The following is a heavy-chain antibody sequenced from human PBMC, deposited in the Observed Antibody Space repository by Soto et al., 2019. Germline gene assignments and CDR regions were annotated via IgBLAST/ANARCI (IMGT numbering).Heavy chain of an antibody. J-gene: IGHJ4*02. V-gene: IGHV4-59*01. D-gene: IGHD3-10*01. CDR2: VYYSGSA. Sequence: KPSETLSLTCNVSGGSIRSYYWNWIRQPPGKTLEWIGDVYYSGSANYNPSLKSRVTISVDMSKNQFSLNLNSVTAADTAVYYCARGSMVRGPTPFDYWGQGTLVTVSS. CDR3: ARGSMVRGPTPFDY. CDR1: GGSIRSYY.